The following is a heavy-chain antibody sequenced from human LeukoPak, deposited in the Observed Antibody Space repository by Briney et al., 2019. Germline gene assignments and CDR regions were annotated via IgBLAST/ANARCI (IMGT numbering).Heavy chain of an antibody. CDR1: GFTFTDFY. V-gene: IGHV3-21*04. CDR2: TSPTSSYM. Sequence: GGSLRLSCAASGFTFTDFYMNWVRQAPGKGLEWVSWTSPTSSYMYYADSVKGRFTISRDTAKTSLYMQMNSLRAEDTALYYCVRDADGGNSWFDTWGQGTLVTVSS. J-gene: IGHJ5*02. CDR3: VRDADGGNSWFDT. D-gene: IGHD4-23*01.